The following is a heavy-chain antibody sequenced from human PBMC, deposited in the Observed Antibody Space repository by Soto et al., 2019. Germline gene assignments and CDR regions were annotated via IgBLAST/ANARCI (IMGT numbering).Heavy chain of an antibody. CDR3: ARNLDSGTYIFDY. CDR2: IYYIGTT. V-gene: IGHV4-39*01. CDR1: SGSITSSRYY. J-gene: IGHJ4*02. Sequence: SETLSLTCTVSSGSITSSRYYWGWIRQSPGKGLEWIGSIYYIGTTYYSPSLKSRVTISVDTYKNQFSLKLSSVTAADTAVYYCARNLDSGTYIFDYWGQGDLVTVSS. D-gene: IGHD1-26*01.